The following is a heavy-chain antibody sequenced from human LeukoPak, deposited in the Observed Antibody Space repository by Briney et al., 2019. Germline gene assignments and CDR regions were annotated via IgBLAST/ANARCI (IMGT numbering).Heavy chain of an antibody. V-gene: IGHV3-9*01. D-gene: IGHD2-15*01. J-gene: IGHJ3*02. CDR2: ISWNSGTI. CDR3: VKGAAYHLGDAFDI. Sequence: QTGGSLRLSCAVSGFTFSSYWMHWVRQAPGKGLEWVSGISWNSGTIGYADSVKGRFTISRDNAKNSLYLQMNSLRAEDTALYYCVKGAAYHLGDAFDIWGQGTMVTVSS. CDR1: GFTFSSYW.